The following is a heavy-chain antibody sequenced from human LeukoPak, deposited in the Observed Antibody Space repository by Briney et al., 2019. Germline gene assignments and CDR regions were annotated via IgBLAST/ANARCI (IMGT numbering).Heavy chain of an antibody. CDR2: TRNKANSYTT. D-gene: IGHD6-13*01. J-gene: IGHJ4*02. Sequence: PGGSLRLSCAASGFTFSDHYMDWVRQAPGKGLEWVGRTRNKANSYTTEYAASVKGRFTISRDDSKNSLYLQMNSLKTEDTAVYYCARGLRHIAAAGQSYYFDYWGQGTLVTVSS. V-gene: IGHV3-72*01. CDR1: GFTFSDHY. CDR3: ARGLRHIAAAGQSYYFDY.